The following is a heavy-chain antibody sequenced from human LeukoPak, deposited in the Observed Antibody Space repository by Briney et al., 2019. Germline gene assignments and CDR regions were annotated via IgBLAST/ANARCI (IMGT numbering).Heavy chain of an antibody. CDR2: IWYDGSNK. J-gene: IGHJ4*02. D-gene: IGHD6-13*01. Sequence: GGSLRLSCAASGFTFSSYGMHWVRQAPGKGLEWVAVIWYDGSNKYYADSVKGRFTISRDNSKNTLYLQMNSLRAEDTAVYYCAKGRLAAAGPFDYLGQGTLVTVSS. CDR3: AKGRLAAAGPFDY. V-gene: IGHV3-30*02. CDR1: GFTFSSYG.